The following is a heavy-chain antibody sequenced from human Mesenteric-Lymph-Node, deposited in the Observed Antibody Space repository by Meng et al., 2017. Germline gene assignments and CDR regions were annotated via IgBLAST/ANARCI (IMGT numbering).Heavy chain of an antibody. Sequence: QVQLQESGPGLVKPSQTLSLTCTVSGGSISSGGHSWSWIRQHPGKGLEWIAYIYYSGSTYYNPSLKSRVILSVDTSKNQFSLKLSSVTAADTAVYYCARVDSSGYFLDYWGQGTLVTV. V-gene: IGHV4-31*03. D-gene: IGHD3-22*01. CDR3: ARVDSSGYFLDY. J-gene: IGHJ4*01. CDR1: GGSISSGGHS. CDR2: IYYSGST.